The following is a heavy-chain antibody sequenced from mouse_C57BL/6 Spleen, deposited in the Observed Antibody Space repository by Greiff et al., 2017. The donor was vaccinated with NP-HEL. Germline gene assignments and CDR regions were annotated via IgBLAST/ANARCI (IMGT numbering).Heavy chain of an antibody. V-gene: IGHV3-6*01. CDR2: ISYDGSN. Sequence: EVQLVESGPGLVKPSQSLSLTCSVTGYSITSGYYWNWIRQFPGNKLEWMGYISYDGSNNYNPSLKNRISITRDTSKNQFFLKLNSVTTEDTATYYCARSGGDGYSGFDYWGQGTTLTVSS. D-gene: IGHD2-3*01. CDR3: ARSGGDGYSGFDY. CDR1: GYSITSGYY. J-gene: IGHJ2*01.